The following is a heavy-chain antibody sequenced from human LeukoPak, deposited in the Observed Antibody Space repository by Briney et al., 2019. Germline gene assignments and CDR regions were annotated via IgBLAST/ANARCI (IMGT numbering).Heavy chain of an antibody. V-gene: IGHV3-23*01. CDR2: ISGSGGST. CDR1: GFTFSSYA. Sequence: PGGSLSLSCAASGFTFSSYAMSWVRQAPGKGLEGVSSISGSGGSTYYADSVKGRFIISRDNSKNTLYLQMNSLRAEDTAVYYCAKSRELLNAEYFQHWGQGTLVTVSS. CDR3: AKSRELLNAEYFQH. D-gene: IGHD1-26*01. J-gene: IGHJ1*01.